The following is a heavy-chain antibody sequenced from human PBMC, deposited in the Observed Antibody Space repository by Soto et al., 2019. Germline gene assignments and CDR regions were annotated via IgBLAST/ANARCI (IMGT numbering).Heavy chain of an antibody. Sequence: PGGSLRLSCAASGFTFSDYYMNWVRQAPGKGLEWVSSISSSSTIYYADSVKGRFTISRDNAKNSLYLQMNSLGAEDTAVYYCAKVGVVGLGDWGWANKGYYGMDLWGQGTTVTVSS. CDR1: GFTFSDYY. D-gene: IGHD3-10*01. J-gene: IGHJ6*02. CDR3: AKVGVVGLGDWGWANKGYYGMDL. V-gene: IGHV3-11*01. CDR2: ISSSSTI.